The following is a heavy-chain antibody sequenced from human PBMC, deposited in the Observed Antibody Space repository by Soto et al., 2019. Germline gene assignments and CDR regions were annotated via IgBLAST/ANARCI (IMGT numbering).Heavy chain of an antibody. CDR2: IVPVFGRP. D-gene: IGHD5-12*01. V-gene: IGHV1-69*01. J-gene: IGHJ4*02. CDR1: GGSFSNFG. CDR3: AREGSGYNF. Sequence: QVQLVQSGAELKKPGSSVKVSCKASGGSFSNFGISWVRQAPGQGLEWMGGIVPVFGRPNYAQRFRGRLTITADESTSIGYMELISLRSDDTAVYYCAREGSGYNFWGQGTQVTVSS.